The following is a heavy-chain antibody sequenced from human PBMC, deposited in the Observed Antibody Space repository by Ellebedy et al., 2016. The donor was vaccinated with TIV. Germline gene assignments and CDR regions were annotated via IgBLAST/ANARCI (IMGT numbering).Heavy chain of an antibody. D-gene: IGHD3-9*01. V-gene: IGHV3-48*02. CDR1: GFTFSSYS. J-gene: IGHJ4*02. CDR2: ISSSSSTI. Sequence: GESLKISXAASGFTFSSYSMNWVRQAPGKGLEWVSYISSSSSTIYYADSVKGRFTISRDNAKNSLYLQMNSLRDEDTAVYYCARDRTAFPNYDILTGYFSALDYWGQGTLVTVSS. CDR3: ARDRTAFPNYDILTGYFSALDY.